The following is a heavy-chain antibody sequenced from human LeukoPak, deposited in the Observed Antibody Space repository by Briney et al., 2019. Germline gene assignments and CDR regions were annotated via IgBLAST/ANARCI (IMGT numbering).Heavy chain of an antibody. Sequence: GGSLRLSCAASGFTFSSYGMHWVRQAPGKGLEGVAFIRSDGNSENYAESGKGRFTISRDNSKNTLYLQMNSLRTEDTAVYYCAKSPGSVIFRGDYWGQGTLVTVSS. V-gene: IGHV3-30*02. J-gene: IGHJ4*02. D-gene: IGHD5/OR15-5a*01. CDR2: IRSDGNSE. CDR1: GFTFSSYG. CDR3: AKSPGSVIFRGDY.